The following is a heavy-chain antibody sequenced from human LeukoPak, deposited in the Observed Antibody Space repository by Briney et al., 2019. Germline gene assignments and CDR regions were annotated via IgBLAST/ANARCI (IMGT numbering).Heavy chain of an antibody. Sequence: GGSLRLSCAASGFTFSSYAMHWVRQAPGKGLEWVAVISYDGSNKYYADSVKGRFTISRDNSKNTLYLQMNSLRAEDTAVYYCARERQRITIFGVVTDYFDYWGQGTLVTVSS. V-gene: IGHV3-30-3*01. CDR3: ARERQRITIFGVVTDYFDY. CDR2: ISYDGSNK. CDR1: GFTFSSYA. J-gene: IGHJ4*02. D-gene: IGHD3-3*01.